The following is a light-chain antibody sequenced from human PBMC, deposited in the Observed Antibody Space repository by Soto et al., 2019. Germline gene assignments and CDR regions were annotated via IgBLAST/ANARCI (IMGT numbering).Light chain of an antibody. CDR2: EVS. CDR3: SSKTSSNTDV. CDR1: SGDVGGYNY. J-gene: IGLJ1*01. V-gene: IGLV2-14*01. Sequence: QSALTQPASVSGSPGQSITISCTGTSGDVGGYNYVSWYQQHPGKVPKLMIYEVSNRPSGVSNRFSGSKSGNTASLTISGLQAEDEADYYCSSKTSSNTDVFGTGTKLTVL.